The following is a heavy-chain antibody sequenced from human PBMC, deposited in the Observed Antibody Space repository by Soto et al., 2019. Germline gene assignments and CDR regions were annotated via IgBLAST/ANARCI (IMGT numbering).Heavy chain of an antibody. CDR2: ISAFNGKT. CDR1: GYTFSRSG. V-gene: IGHV1-18*01. D-gene: IGHD2-21*02. CDR3: ARVSGDTDSAWLDT. Sequence: QIQLVQSGGEVRKPGASVKLSCKASGYTFSRSGISWVRQRPGQGLEWLGWISAFNGKTKSAQEFHGRVTMTTDTSTTTAYMEVERLTSDDSAVYFCARVSGDTDSAWLDTWGQGTLVTVSS. J-gene: IGHJ5*02.